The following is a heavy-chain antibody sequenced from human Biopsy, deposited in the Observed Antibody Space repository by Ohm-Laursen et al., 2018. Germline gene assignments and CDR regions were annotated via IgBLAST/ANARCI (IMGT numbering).Heavy chain of an antibody. CDR1: GYTFTTYY. D-gene: IGHD3-22*01. J-gene: IGHJ3*02. V-gene: IGHV1-46*01. Sequence: ASVKVSCKASGYTFTTYYIHWVRQAPGQGLEWMGIINPGGNSTAYTQNFQGRVTMTRDTSTSTFYMELSSLRSEDTAIYYCARATLDYYDSNGYGADAFDIWGQGTMVTVSS. CDR2: INPGGNST. CDR3: ARATLDYYDSNGYGADAFDI.